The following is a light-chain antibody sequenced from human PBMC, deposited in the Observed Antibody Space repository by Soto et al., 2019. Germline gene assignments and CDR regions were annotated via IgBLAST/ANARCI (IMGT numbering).Light chain of an antibody. Sequence: QSVLTQPPSASGTPGQRVTISCSGSSSNIGSNTVNWYKQLPGTAPKLLIYSNDQRPSGVPDRFSGSKSGTSASLAISGLRSEDEGDYYCVSWDDSLSGLVFGTGTKLTVL. CDR1: SSNIGSNT. CDR3: VSWDDSLSGLV. V-gene: IGLV1-44*01. CDR2: SND. J-gene: IGLJ1*01.